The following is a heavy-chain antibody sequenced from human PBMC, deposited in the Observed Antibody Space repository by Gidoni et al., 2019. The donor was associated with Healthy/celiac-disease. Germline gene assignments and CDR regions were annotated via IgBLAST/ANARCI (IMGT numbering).Heavy chain of an antibody. Sequence: QVQLVQSGAEVKKPGASVKVSCKASGYTFTRHYMHWVRQAPGQGLEWMGIINPSVGSTSYAQKFQGRVTMTRDTSTNTVYMELSSLRSEDTAVYYCASSGKIAVAGSGYFDYWGQGTLVTVSS. CDR2: INPSVGST. CDR1: GYTFTRHY. V-gene: IGHV1-46*01. CDR3: ASSGKIAVAGSGYFDY. D-gene: IGHD6-19*01. J-gene: IGHJ4*02.